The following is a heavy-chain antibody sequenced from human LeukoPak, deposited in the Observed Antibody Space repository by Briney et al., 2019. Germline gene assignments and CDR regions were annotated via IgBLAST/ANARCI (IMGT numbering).Heavy chain of an antibody. D-gene: IGHD2-21*02. CDR2: ISGSGGST. V-gene: IGHV3-23*01. Sequence: GSLRLSCAAPGFTFSNACMSWVRQAPGKGLEWVSAISGSGGSTYYADSVKGRFTISRDNSKNTLYLQMNSLRAEDTAVYYCAKDSNIVVVTTFDYWGQGTLVTVSS. CDR1: GFTFSNAC. CDR3: AKDSNIVVVTTFDY. J-gene: IGHJ4*02.